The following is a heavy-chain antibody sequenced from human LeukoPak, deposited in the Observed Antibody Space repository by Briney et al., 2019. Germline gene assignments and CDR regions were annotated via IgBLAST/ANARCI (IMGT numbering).Heavy chain of an antibody. V-gene: IGHV1-2*02. CDR1: GYTFTGYY. D-gene: IGHD1-7*01. J-gene: IGHJ4*02. Sequence: GASVKVSCKASGYTFTGYYMHWVRQAPGQGLEWMGWINPNSGGTNYAQKFQGRVTMTRDTSISTAYMELSRLRSDDTAVYYCARDYGRGELELDYWGQVTLVTVSS. CDR3: ARDYGRGELELDY. CDR2: INPNSGGT.